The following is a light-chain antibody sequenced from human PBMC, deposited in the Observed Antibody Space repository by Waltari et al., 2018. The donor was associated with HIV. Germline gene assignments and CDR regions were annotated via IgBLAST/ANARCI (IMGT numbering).Light chain of an antibody. CDR2: KDD. V-gene: IGLV1-47*01. J-gene: IGLJ2*01. CDR3: ATWDDSLSVVI. CDR1: SSNIGSQS. Sequence: QSVLTQPPSVSGTLGQRVTMSCSGSSSNIGSQSVYWYQQFPRKAPKLLIFKDDQRPAGVPARFSGLKSGTSASLAVSGLRYEDEADYYCATWDDSLSVVIFGGGTNLTVL.